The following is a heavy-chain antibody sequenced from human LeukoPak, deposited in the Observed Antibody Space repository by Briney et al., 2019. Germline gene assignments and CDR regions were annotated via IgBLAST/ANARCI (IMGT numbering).Heavy chain of an antibody. Sequence: GGSLRLSCAASGFTFSSYAMSWVRQAPGKGLEWVSAISGSGGSTYYADSVRGRFTVSRDNSKNTLFLQMNSLRAEDTAVYYCAKDGGLWVSAHWGDSWGRGTLVTVSS. J-gene: IGHJ4*02. D-gene: IGHD7-27*01. CDR2: ISGSGGST. CDR3: AKDGGLWVSAHWGDS. CDR1: GFTFSSYA. V-gene: IGHV3-23*01.